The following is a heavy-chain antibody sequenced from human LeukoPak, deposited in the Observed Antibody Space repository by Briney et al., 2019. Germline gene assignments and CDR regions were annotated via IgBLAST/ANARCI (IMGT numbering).Heavy chain of an antibody. Sequence: GGSLRLSCAASGFTFSNYGLSWVRQAPGKGLEWVSGITGSGGSTYYADSVKGRFTISRDNAKNSLYLQMNSLRAEDTAVYYCARDYYGSGSPDAFDIWGQGTMVTVSS. CDR2: ITGSGGST. D-gene: IGHD3-10*01. CDR3: ARDYYGSGSPDAFDI. CDR1: GFTFSNYG. J-gene: IGHJ3*02. V-gene: IGHV3-23*01.